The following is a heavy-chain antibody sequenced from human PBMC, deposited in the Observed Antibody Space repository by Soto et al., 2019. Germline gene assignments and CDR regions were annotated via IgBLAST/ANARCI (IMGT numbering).Heavy chain of an antibody. CDR1: GGSFSGYY. CDR2: INHSGST. CDR3: ARTWVVVTAKTPYYYYYGMDV. D-gene: IGHD2-21*02. Sequence: SETLSLTCAVYGGSFSGYYWSWIRQPPGKGPEWIGEINHSGSTNYNPSLKSRVTISVDTSKNQFSLKLSSVTAADTAVYYCARTWVVVTAKTPYYYYYGMDVWGQGTTVTVSS. J-gene: IGHJ6*02. V-gene: IGHV4-34*01.